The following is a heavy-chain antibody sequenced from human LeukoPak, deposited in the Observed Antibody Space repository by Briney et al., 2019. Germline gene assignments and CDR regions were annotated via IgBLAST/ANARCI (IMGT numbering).Heavy chain of an antibody. CDR2: IYYTGGT. CDR1: GGSISSSSYH. D-gene: IGHD5-24*01. J-gene: IGHJ3*02. V-gene: IGHV4-39*01. CDR3: ARLRVEMAAYAFDI. Sequence: PSETLSLTCTVPGGSISSSSYHWGWVRQPPGKGLEGIGSIYYTGGTYYNPSLKSRVTISVDMSKNQFSVKLSSVTAADTAVYYCARLRVEMAAYAFDIWGQGTKVTVSS.